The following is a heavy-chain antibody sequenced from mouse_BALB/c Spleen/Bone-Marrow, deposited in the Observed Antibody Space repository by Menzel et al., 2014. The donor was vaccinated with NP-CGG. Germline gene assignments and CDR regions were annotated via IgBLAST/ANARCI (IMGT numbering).Heavy chain of an antibody. V-gene: IGHV1S56*01. CDR1: GYTFTSFY. Sequence: VQLQQSGPELVKPGASVRISCKASGYTFTSFYIHWVRQRPGQGLEWIGWIYPGDFSTKYNEKFKGKATLTADKSSSTASMQLSSLTSEDSAVHFCARKSQRAYDSMIYWGQGTSVTVSS. J-gene: IGHJ4*01. CDR2: IYPGDFST. D-gene: IGHD2-4*01. CDR3: ARKSQRAYDSMIY.